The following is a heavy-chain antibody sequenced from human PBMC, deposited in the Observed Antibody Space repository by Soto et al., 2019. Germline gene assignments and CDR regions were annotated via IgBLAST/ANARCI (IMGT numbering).Heavy chain of an antibody. CDR1: GYTFTSYG. CDR3: AASYGSGYRAFDY. CDR2: ISAYNGNT. J-gene: IGHJ4*02. Sequence: ASVKVSCKASGYTFTSYGISWVRQAPGQGLEWMGWISAYNGNTNYAQKLQGRVTMTTDTSTSTAYMELRSLRSDYTAMYFCAASYGSGYRAFDYWGQGALVTVSS. D-gene: IGHD3-10*01. V-gene: IGHV1-18*01.